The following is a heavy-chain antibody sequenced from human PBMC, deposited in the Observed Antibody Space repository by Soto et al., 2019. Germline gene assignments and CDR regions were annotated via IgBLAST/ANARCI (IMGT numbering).Heavy chain of an antibody. V-gene: IGHV1-69*05. J-gene: IGHJ5*02. D-gene: IGHD7-27*01. CDR2: IIPIFGTA. CDR1: GGTFSSYA. CDR3: ARELGNGERFDP. Sequence: SAKVSCKASGGTFSSYAISWVRQAPGQGLEWMGGIIPIFGTANYAQKLQGRVTMTTDTSTSTAYMELRSLRSDDTAVYYCARELGNGERFDPWGQGTLVTVSS.